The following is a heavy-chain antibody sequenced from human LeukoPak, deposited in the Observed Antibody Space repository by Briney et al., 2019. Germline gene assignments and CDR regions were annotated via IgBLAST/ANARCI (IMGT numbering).Heavy chain of an antibody. D-gene: IGHD4-11*01. CDR3: ARDSDYNAFDY. J-gene: IGHJ4*02. CDR2: INQDGSAK. CDR1: GFLFSNSW. Sequence: GGSLGLSCADSGFLFSNSWMAWVRQAPGRGLEWLANINQDGSAKTCVDSVKGRFTISRDNAKNSLYLQMNSLRAEDTAMYYCARDSDYNAFDYWGQGTLVTVSS. V-gene: IGHV3-7*05.